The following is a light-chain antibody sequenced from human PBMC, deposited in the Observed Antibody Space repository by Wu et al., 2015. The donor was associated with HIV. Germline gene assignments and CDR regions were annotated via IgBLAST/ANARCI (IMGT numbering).Light chain of an antibody. V-gene: IGKV1-5*03. CDR3: QQRKT. CDR2: KAS. CDR1: QSISSW. Sequence: DIQVTQSPSTLSASVGDRVTITCRASQSISSWLAWYQQKPGKAPKLLIYKASSLESGVPSRFSGSGSGTEFTLTISSLQPDDFATYYCQQRKTFGQGTTVEIK. J-gene: IGKJ1*01.